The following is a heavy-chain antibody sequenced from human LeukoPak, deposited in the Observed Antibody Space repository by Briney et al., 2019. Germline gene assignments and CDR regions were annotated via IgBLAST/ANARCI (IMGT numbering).Heavy chain of an antibody. D-gene: IGHD6-13*01. Sequence: GASVKVSCKASGYIITSYHMHWVRQVPGQGLEWIGIINPSGGSTSYAQKFQGRVTWTRDTSTSTVYMELSSLRSEDTAVYYCARDLGCSSWTYYYGMDVWGQGTTVTVSS. J-gene: IGHJ6*02. CDR1: GYIITSYH. CDR3: ARDLGCSSWTYYYGMDV. CDR2: INPSGGST. V-gene: IGHV1-46*01.